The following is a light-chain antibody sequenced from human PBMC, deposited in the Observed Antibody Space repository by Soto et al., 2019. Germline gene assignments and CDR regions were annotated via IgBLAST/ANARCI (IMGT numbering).Light chain of an antibody. Sequence: EIVLTQSPGTLSSSPGERATLSCGASQSVSSNYLAWYQQKPGQAPRLLIYGASSSATGIPDRFSGSGSGTAFNLTISRLEPEDFAVYYCQQYGSSPPYTFGQGTKVEIK. CDR2: GAS. J-gene: IGKJ2*01. V-gene: IGKV3-20*01. CDR1: QSVSSNY. CDR3: QQYGSSPPYT.